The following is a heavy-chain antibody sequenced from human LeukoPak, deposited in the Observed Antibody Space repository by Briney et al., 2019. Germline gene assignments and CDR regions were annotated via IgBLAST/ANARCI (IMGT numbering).Heavy chain of an antibody. V-gene: IGHV6-1*01. J-gene: IGHJ3*02. CDR1: GDXLSSNNAA. D-gene: IGHD3-22*01. Sequence: SQTLSLTCAISGDXLSSNNAAWNWIRQSPSRGLEWLGRTYYRSKWYNDYAVSVKSRITINPDTSKNQFSLQLNSVTPEDTAVYYCASGDYYDSSGYYFDAFDIWGQGTMVTVSS. CDR3: ASGDYYDSSGYYFDAFDI. CDR2: TYYRSKWYN.